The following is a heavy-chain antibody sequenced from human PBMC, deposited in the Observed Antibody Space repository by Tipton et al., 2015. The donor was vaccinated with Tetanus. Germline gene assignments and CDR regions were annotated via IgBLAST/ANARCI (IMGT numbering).Heavy chain of an antibody. CDR1: GYTFTGYY. J-gene: IGHJ6*02. CDR3: ARDRGDYIYYGMDV. Sequence: QLVQSGAEMKKPGASVKVSCKASGYTFTGYYMYWVRQAPGQGLEWMGWIDPNSGGTVYAQNFQGRVTMTRDTSISTVYMELSRLRSDDTAVYYCARDRGDYIYYGMDVWGPGTTVTVSS. CDR2: IDPNSGGT. D-gene: IGHD3-22*01. V-gene: IGHV1-2*02.